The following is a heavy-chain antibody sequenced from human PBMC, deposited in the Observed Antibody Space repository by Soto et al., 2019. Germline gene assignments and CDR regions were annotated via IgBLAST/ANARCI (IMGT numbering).Heavy chain of an antibody. J-gene: IGHJ6*02. CDR1: GFTFDDYA. CDR2: ISWNSGSI. Sequence: GGSLRLSCAASGFTFDDYAMHWVRQAPGKGLEWVSGISWNSGSIGYADSVKGRFTISRDNAKNSLYLQMNRLRAEDTALYYCAKGIAAASYYYYYGMDVWGQGTTVTVS. V-gene: IGHV3-9*01. CDR3: AKGIAAASYYYYYGMDV. D-gene: IGHD6-13*01.